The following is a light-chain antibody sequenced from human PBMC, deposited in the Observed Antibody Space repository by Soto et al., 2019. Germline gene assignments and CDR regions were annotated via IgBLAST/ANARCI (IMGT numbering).Light chain of an antibody. Sequence: ETVMTQSPPPLFFSPGEKVTPSCRASQSVNSDLAWYQKKAGQAPRLLIYGSSTRATGIPARFSGGGSGTEFTLTISSLQSEDFAVYYCQQNDNWPRTFGQGTKVDIK. V-gene: IGKV3-15*01. CDR2: GSS. J-gene: IGKJ1*01. CDR3: QQNDNWPRT. CDR1: QSVNSD.